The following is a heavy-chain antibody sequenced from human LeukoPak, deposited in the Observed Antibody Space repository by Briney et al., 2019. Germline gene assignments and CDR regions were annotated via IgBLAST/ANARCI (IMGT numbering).Heavy chain of an antibody. Sequence: GGSLRLSCAASGFSLSRYWMHWVRQAPGTGLVWVSYINNDGTDTNYADSVRGRFTVSRDNAKNTFYLQMNGLRAEDTAVYYCTRGGFDHNMDVWGKGTTVT. J-gene: IGHJ6*03. V-gene: IGHV3-74*01. CDR2: INNDGTDT. CDR3: TRGGFDHNMDV. CDR1: GFSLSRYW. D-gene: IGHD3-9*01.